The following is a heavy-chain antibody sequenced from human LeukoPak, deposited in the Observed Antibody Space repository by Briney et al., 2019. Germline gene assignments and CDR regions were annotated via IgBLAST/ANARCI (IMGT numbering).Heavy chain of an antibody. CDR3: ARSWGSSSGIDN. V-gene: IGHV4-59*01. D-gene: IGHD6-13*01. J-gene: IGHJ4*02. CDR1: GGSFSSYY. Sequence: PSETLSLTCTVSGGSFSSYYWSWIRQPPGKGLEWIGYIYYGGDTNYNPSLKSRVTISVDTPKNQFSLKLSSVTAADTAVFYCARSWGSSSGIDNWGQGTLVTVSS. CDR2: IYYGGDT.